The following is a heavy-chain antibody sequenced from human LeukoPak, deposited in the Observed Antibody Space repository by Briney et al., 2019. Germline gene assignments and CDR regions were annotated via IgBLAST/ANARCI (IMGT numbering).Heavy chain of an antibody. CDR3: ARGQGVTLIKVGKNWFDP. Sequence: SETLSLTCTVSGGSISSSSYYWGWIRQPPGKGLEWIGEISDSGTTNINPSLRRRVSLSVDTSINQFSLDMRSMTAADTGVYYCARGQGVTLIKVGKNWFDPWSQGTPVIVSP. CDR2: ISDSGTT. J-gene: IGHJ5*02. CDR1: GGSISSSSYY. V-gene: IGHV4-39*07. D-gene: IGHD3-22*01.